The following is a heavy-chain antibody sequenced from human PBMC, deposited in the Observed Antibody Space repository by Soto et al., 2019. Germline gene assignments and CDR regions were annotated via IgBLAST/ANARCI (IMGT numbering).Heavy chain of an antibody. Sequence: QVQLVQSGPEVKKPGTSVKVSCKASGGTFSTQAINWVRQAPGQGLEWMGGIIPIFGSRNYAHKFRGRLTITADESTTTAYMELSSLRSEDTAVYFCAREGRIVGATTHVDYWGQGTLVTVSS. CDR3: AREGRIVGATTHVDY. D-gene: IGHD1-26*01. J-gene: IGHJ4*02. CDR2: IIPIFGSR. V-gene: IGHV1-69*01. CDR1: GGTFSTQA.